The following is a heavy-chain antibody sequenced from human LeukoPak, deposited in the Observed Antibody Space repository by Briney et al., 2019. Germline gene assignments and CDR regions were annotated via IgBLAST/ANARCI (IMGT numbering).Heavy chain of an antibody. V-gene: IGHV5-51*01. CDR1: GYSFTNYW. CDR2: IDPSDSGT. CDR3: ARQTAMGRSGDY. D-gene: IGHD5-18*01. J-gene: IGHJ4*02. Sequence: GESLKISCTASGYSFTNYWIGWVRQMPGKGLEWMGIIDPSDSGTRYTPSFQGQVAISADKSLSTAYLQWNSLKASDTAMYYCARQTAMGRSGDYWGQGTLVIVSS.